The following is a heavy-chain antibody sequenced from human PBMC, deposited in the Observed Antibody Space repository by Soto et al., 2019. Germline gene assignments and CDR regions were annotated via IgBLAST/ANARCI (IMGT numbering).Heavy chain of an antibody. CDR3: ARSYYYDSSGAPFDY. Sequence: QVQLVQSGAEVKKPGASVKVSCKASGYTFTSYAMHWVRQAPGQRLEWMGWINAGNGNTKYSQKFQGRVTITRDTSASTAYMELSSLRSEDTAVYYCARSYYYDSSGAPFDYWGQGTLVTVSS. CDR2: INAGNGNT. V-gene: IGHV1-3*01. D-gene: IGHD3-22*01. J-gene: IGHJ4*02. CDR1: GYTFTSYA.